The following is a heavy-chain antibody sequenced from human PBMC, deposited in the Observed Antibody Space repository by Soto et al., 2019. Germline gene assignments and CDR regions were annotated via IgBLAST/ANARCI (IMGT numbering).Heavy chain of an antibody. J-gene: IGHJ5*02. D-gene: IGHD3-9*01. CDR1: GYSISSGYY. CDR2: IYHSGST. V-gene: IGHV4-38-2*01. CDR3: ARGLYFDWSNWFDP. Sequence: SETLSLTCAVSGYSISSGYYWGWIRQPPGKGLEWIGSIYHSGSTYYNPSLKSRVTISVDTSKNQFSLKLSSVTAADTAVYYCARGLYFDWSNWFDPWGQGTLVTVSS.